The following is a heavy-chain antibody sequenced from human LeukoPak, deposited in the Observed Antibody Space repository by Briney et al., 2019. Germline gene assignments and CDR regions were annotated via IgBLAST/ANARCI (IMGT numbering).Heavy chain of an antibody. Sequence: PGGSLRLSCAASGFTFSIYAMSWVRQAPGKGLEWVSFIYSGGSTQYSDSVKGRFTISRDNSKNTLYLQMNSLRAEDTAVYYCARRAGDYSHPYDYWGQGTLVTVSS. V-gene: IGHV3-53*01. CDR3: ARRAGDYSHPYDY. CDR2: IYSGGST. J-gene: IGHJ4*02. D-gene: IGHD3-22*01. CDR1: GFTFSIYA.